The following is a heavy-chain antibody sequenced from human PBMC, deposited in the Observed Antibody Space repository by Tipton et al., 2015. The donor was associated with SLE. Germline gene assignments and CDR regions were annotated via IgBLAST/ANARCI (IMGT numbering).Heavy chain of an antibody. CDR3: AKRDRHYFVS. Sequence: SLKLSCTASGFTFSSYAMNWVRQAPGKGLEWVSSITDSGGNSFYPDSVEGRFTMSRDNSRNTVYLQMNSLRAEDTALYYCAKRDRHYFVSWGQGTLVTVSS. V-gene: IGHV3-23*01. J-gene: IGHJ4*02. CDR2: ITDSGGNS. CDR1: GFTFSSYA.